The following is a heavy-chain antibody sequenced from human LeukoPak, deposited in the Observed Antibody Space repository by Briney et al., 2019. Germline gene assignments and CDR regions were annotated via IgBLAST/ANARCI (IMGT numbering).Heavy chain of an antibody. CDR3: ARATGWLGAY. D-gene: IGHD6-19*01. J-gene: IGHJ4*02. CDR1: GFTFSSYS. V-gene: IGHV3-21*01. CDR2: ISSSSSYI. Sequence: GGSLRLSCAASGFTFSSYSMNWVRQAPGKGLEWVSSISSSSSYIYYADSVTGRFTISRDNAKNSLYLQMNSLRAEDTAVYYCARATGWLGAYWGQGTLVTVSS.